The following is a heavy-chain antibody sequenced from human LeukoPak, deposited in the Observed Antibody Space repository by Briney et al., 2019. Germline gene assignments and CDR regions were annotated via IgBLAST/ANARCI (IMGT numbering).Heavy chain of an antibody. V-gene: IGHV3-66*01. Sequence: GGSLRLSCAASGFTVGSNYMSWVRQAPGKGLEWVSDIYSGGSTYYADSVEGRFTNPRDNSKNALYLQMNSLRDEDTAGYDCAVHDWQYGMDVWGQGTTVTVSS. J-gene: IGHJ6*02. D-gene: IGHD3-9*01. CDR2: IYSGGST. CDR1: GFTVGSNY. CDR3: AVHDWQYGMDV.